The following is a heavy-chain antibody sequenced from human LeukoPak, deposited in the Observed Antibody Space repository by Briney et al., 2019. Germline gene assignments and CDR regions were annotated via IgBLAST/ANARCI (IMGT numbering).Heavy chain of an antibody. V-gene: IGHV3-23*01. CDR3: AKGGWLFSPTPYYFDY. Sequence: GGSLRLSCAGSGFTFSSYIMIWVRQAPGKGLQWVSSISGSGGSTYYADSVKGRFTISRDNSKNTLYLQMNSLRAEDTAVYYCAKGGWLFSPTPYYFDYWGQGTLVTVSS. CDR1: GFTFSSYI. CDR2: ISGSGGST. D-gene: IGHD3-22*01. J-gene: IGHJ4*02.